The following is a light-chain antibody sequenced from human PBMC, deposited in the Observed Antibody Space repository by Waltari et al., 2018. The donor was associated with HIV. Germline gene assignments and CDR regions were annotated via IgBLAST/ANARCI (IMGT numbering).Light chain of an antibody. CDR3: QQDFNYPFT. Sequence: AIRMTQSPSSISASKGDKVAITCRASQAIDSSLAWYQQKPGGAPKLLIYGASTLESGVASRFSGSGFGTQFTLTIGCLQPEDFATYYCQQDFNYPFTFGPGTKV. V-gene: IGKV1-8*01. J-gene: IGKJ3*01. CDR1: QAIDSS. CDR2: GAS.